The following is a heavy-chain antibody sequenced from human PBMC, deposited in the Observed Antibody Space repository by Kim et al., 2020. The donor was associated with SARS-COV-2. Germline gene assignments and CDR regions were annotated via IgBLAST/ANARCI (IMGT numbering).Heavy chain of an antibody. Sequence: GGYLRLSCAASGFTFDDYAMHWVRQAPGKGLEWVSGLSWNSGSIGYADSVKGRFTISRDNAKNSLYLQMNSLRAEDTALYYCAKGDYYGSGSYYYDNWGQGTLVTVSS. D-gene: IGHD3-10*01. CDR3: AKGDYYGSGSYYYDN. CDR1: GFTFDDYA. J-gene: IGHJ4*02. V-gene: IGHV3-9*01. CDR2: LSWNSGSI.